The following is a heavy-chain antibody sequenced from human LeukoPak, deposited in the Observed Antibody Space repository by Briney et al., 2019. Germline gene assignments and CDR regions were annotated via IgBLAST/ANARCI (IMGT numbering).Heavy chain of an antibody. CDR2: IRYDGSNK. D-gene: IGHD1-26*01. CDR1: GFTFSSYG. V-gene: IGHV3-30*02. CDR3: AKGFRTGVGPYVGYHYYMDV. Sequence: GGSLRLSCAASGFTFSSYGMHWVRQAPGKGLEWVAFIRYDGSNKYYADSVKGRFTISRDNSKNTLYLQMNSLRDEDTGVYYCAKGFRTGVGPYVGYHYYMDVWGKGATVTVSS. J-gene: IGHJ6*03.